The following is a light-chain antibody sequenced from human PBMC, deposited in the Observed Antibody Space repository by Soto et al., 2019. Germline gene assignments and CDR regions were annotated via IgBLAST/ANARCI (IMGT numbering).Light chain of an antibody. CDR3: QQYNSYWT. V-gene: IGKV1-5*03. CDR2: KAS. Sequence: DIQMTQSPSTLSASVGDRVTITCRASQSISSWLAWYQQKPGKAPKVLIYKASSLESGVPSRFSGSGSGTEFTLTISSLHLDDFATYYCQQYNSYWTFGQGTKVEIK. J-gene: IGKJ1*01. CDR1: QSISSW.